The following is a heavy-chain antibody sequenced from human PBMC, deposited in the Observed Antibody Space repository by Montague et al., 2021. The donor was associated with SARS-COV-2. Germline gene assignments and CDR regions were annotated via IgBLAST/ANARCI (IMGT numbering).Heavy chain of an antibody. CDR2: IYSNGDK. CDR1: GFSLSTPKVG. D-gene: IGHD3-3*01. V-gene: IGHV2-5*01. CDR3: ARLIRYSDFFSDFPLDD. J-gene: IGHJ4*01. Sequence: PALVKPTQTLTLTCTFSGFSLSTPKVGVAWIRQPPGKALGWFAVIYSNGDKRYSPSLQRRLTITKDTSRNQVVLSLTNVDPLDTATYYCARLIRYSDFFSDFPLDDWGQGTPVTVSS.